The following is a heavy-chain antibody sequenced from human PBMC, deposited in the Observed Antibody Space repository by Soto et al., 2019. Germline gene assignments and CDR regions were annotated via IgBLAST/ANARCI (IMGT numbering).Heavy chain of an antibody. J-gene: IGHJ6*02. CDR3: TTGWGIVATIWYYYGMDV. CDR2: IKSKTDGGTT. CDR1: GFTFSNAW. Sequence: GGSLRLSCAASGFTFSNAWMNWVRQAPGKGLEWVGRIKSKTDGGTTDYAAPVKGRFTISRDDSKNTLYLQMNSLKTEDTAVYYCTTGWGIVATIWYYYGMDVWGQGTTVTVSS. V-gene: IGHV3-15*07. D-gene: IGHD5-12*01.